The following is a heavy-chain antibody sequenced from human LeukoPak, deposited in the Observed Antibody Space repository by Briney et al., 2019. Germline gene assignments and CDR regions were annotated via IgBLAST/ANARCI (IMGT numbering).Heavy chain of an antibody. CDR1: GFTFSSYW. CDR3: ARGFIVVVPAAPRDGMDV. V-gene: IGHV3-48*02. J-gene: IGHJ6*02. Sequence: GGSLRLSCAASGFTFSSYWMHWVRQAPGKGLEWVSYISSSSSTIYYADSVKGRFTISRDNAKNSLYLQMNSLRDEDTAVYYCARGFIVVVPAAPRDGMDVWGQGTTVTVSS. D-gene: IGHD2-2*01. CDR2: ISSSSSTI.